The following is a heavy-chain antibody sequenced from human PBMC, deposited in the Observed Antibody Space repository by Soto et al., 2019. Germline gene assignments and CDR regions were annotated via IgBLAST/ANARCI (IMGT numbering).Heavy chain of an antibody. Sequence: EVQVLESGGNLVQPGESLRLSCAASGFTFRNYAMTWVRQAPGKGLEWVSVISPNGATTYYADSVKGRFTISRDNSKNTLYLQMNSRRAEDTALYDCAQPQYDLLHWGQGTLVTVSS. CDR3: AQPQYDLLH. CDR1: GFTFRNYA. J-gene: IGHJ4*02. V-gene: IGHV3-23*01. CDR2: ISPNGATT. D-gene: IGHD3-3*01.